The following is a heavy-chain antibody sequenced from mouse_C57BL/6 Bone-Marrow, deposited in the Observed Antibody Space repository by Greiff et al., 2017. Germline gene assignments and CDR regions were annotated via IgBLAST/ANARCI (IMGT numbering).Heavy chain of an antibody. D-gene: IGHD1-1*01. V-gene: IGHV5-16*01. CDR2: INYDGSST. CDR3: ARDGGSSHWYFDV. J-gene: IGHJ1*03. Sequence: EVKLVESEGGLVQPGSSMKLSCTASGFTFSDYYMAWVRQVPEKGLEWVANINYDGSSTYYLDSLKSRFIISRDNAKNILYLQMSSLKSEDTATYYCARDGGSSHWYFDVWGTGTTVTVSS. CDR1: GFTFSDYY.